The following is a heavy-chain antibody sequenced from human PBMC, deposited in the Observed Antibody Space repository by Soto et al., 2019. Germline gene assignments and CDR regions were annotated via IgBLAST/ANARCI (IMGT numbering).Heavy chain of an antibody. CDR1: GFTFSIYA. CDR3: ALPIAARPRPKHYYYYGMDV. Sequence: PGGSLRLSCAASGFTFSIYAMSWVRQAPGKGLEWVSAISGSGGSTYYADSVKGRFTISRDNSKNTLYLQMNSLRAEDTAVYYCALPIAARPRPKHYYYYGMDVWGQGTTVTVSS. J-gene: IGHJ6*02. CDR2: ISGSGGST. D-gene: IGHD6-6*01. V-gene: IGHV3-23*01.